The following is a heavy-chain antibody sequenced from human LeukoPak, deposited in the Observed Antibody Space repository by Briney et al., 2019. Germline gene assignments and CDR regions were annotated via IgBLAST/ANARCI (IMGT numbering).Heavy chain of an antibody. CDR3: AKGDDYYGSGANWFDP. CDR2: IRYDGSNK. D-gene: IGHD3-10*01. CDR1: GFTFSSYG. V-gene: IGHV3-30*02. J-gene: IGHJ5*02. Sequence: GGSLRLSCAASGFTFSSYGMHWVRKAPGKGLEWVAFIRYDGSNKYYADSVKGRFTISRDNSKNTLYLQMNSLRAEDTAVYYCAKGDDYYGSGANWFDPWGQGTLVTVSS.